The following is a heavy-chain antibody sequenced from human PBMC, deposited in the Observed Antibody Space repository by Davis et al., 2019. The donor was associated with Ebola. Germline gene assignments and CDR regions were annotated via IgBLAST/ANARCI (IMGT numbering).Heavy chain of an antibody. V-gene: IGHV3-48*04. CDR3: ARDKASGRFDY. Sequence: GESLKISCAASGFTFSSYSMNWVRQAPGKGLEWVSSISSSSSTIYYADSVKGRFTISRDNAKNSLYLQMNSLRAEDTAVYYCARDKASGRFDYWGQGTLVTVSS. D-gene: IGHD5-12*01. CDR2: ISSSSSTI. CDR1: GFTFSSYS. J-gene: IGHJ4*02.